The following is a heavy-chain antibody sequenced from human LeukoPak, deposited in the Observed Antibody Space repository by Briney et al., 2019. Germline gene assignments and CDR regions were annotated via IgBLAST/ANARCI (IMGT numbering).Heavy chain of an antibody. CDR3: TKGPPQS. J-gene: IGHJ5*02. CDR1: GFTFSSYA. V-gene: IGHV3-30-3*01. CDR2: ISYDGSNK. Sequence: PGGSLRLSCAASGFTFSSYAMHWVRQAPGKGLEWVAVISYDGSNKYYADSVKGRFTISRDNSKNTLYLQMNSLRAEDTAIYYCTKGPPQSWGQGTLVTVSS.